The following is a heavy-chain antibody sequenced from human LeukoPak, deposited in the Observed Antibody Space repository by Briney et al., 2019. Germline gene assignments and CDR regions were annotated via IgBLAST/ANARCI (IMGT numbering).Heavy chain of an antibody. J-gene: IGHJ4*02. Sequence: AGGSLRLSCAASGFTFSNYGMHWVRQAPGKGLEWVAVISYDGSNKYYADSVKGRFTISRDNSKNTLYLQMNSLRAEDTAVYYCAKNQDAGYSSSCLDYWGQGTLVTVAS. V-gene: IGHV3-30*18. CDR2: ISYDGSNK. D-gene: IGHD6-13*01. CDR3: AKNQDAGYSSSCLDY. CDR1: GFTFSNYG.